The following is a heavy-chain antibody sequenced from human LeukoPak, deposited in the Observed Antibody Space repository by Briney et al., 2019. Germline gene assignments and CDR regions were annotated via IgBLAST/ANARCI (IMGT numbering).Heavy chain of an antibody. D-gene: IGHD3-22*01. Sequence: PGGSLRLSCAASGFTFSSYSMNWVRQAPGKGLEWVSSISSSSYIYYADSVKGRFTISRDNAKNSLYLQMNSLRAEDTAVYYCARDYYDSSGPGSAAFDIWGQGTMVTVSS. CDR1: GFTFSSYS. CDR2: ISSSSYI. J-gene: IGHJ3*02. V-gene: IGHV3-21*01. CDR3: ARDYYDSSGPGSAAFDI.